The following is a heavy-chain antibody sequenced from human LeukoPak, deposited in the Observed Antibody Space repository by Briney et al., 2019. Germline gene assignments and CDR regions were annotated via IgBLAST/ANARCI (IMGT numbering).Heavy chain of an antibody. Sequence: GSSVKVSCKASGGTFSSYAISWVRQAPGQGLEWMGWISAYNGNTNYAQKLQGRVTMTTDTSTSTAYMELRSLRSDDTAVYYCARAGFGPFSPSDYWGQGTLVTVSS. CDR2: ISAYNGNT. CDR3: ARAGFGPFSPSDY. CDR1: GGTFSSYA. J-gene: IGHJ4*02. V-gene: IGHV1-18*01. D-gene: IGHD3/OR15-3a*01.